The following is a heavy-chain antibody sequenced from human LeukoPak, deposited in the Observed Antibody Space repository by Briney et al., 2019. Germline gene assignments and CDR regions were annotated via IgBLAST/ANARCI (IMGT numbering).Heavy chain of an antibody. CDR3: ASHCGGDCPDWYFDL. D-gene: IGHD2-21*02. V-gene: IGHV4-30-4*08. CDR2: IYYSGST. J-gene: IGHJ2*01. CDR1: GGSISSGDYY. Sequence: SETLSLTCTVSGGSISSGDYYWSWIRQPPGKGLEWIGYIYYSGSTYYNPSLKSRVTISVDTSKNQFSLKLSSVTAADTAVYYCASHCGGDCPDWYFDLWGRGTLVTVSS.